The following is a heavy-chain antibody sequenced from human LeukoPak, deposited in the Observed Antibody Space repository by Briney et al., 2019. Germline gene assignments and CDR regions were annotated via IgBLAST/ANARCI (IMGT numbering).Heavy chain of an antibody. CDR3: ARGGNIYGDYYFDY. D-gene: IGHD4-17*01. Sequence: ASVKVSCKASGYTFTGFHMHWVRQAPGQGLEWMGWIDSNRGGTSYAQTFQGRVTMTRDTSISTAYMELSEMRSDDTAVYYCARGGNIYGDYYFDYWGQGTLVTVSS. CDR2: IDSNRGGT. CDR1: GYTFTGFH. V-gene: IGHV1-2*02. J-gene: IGHJ4*02.